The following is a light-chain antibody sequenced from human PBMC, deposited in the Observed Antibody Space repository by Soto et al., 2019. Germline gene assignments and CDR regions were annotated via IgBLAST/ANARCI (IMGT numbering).Light chain of an antibody. V-gene: IGKV3-20*01. J-gene: IGKJ1*01. CDR1: QSVSSSY. Sequence: EIVLTQSPGTLSLSPGERATLSCRASQSVSSSYLAWYQQKPGPAPRLLIYGASSRATGSPDRLSGSGSGTDFTLTISRLEPEDFAVYYCQQYGSSRTFGQGTKVEIK. CDR3: QQYGSSRT. CDR2: GAS.